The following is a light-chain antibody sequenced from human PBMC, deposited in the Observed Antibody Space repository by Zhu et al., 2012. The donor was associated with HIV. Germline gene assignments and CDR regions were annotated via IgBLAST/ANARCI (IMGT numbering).Light chain of an antibody. Sequence: EIVLTQSPVTLSLSPGERATLSCRASQSISHSYLAWYQQKAGQAPRVLIYDASKRAAGIPDRISGSGSVTDFTLTISRLEPEDFAVYYCQQYGSSPLTFGGGTKVEIK. CDR1: QSISHSY. CDR3: QQYGSSPLT. V-gene: IGKV3-20*01. CDR2: DAS. J-gene: IGKJ4*01.